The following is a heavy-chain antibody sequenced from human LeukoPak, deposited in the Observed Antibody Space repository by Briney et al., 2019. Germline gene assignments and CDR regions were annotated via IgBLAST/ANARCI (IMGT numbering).Heavy chain of an antibody. V-gene: IGHV3-30*01. D-gene: IGHD3-16*01. CDR2: ISYDGSNK. CDR1: GFTFSSYA. CDR3: ARPGEYYYYMDV. J-gene: IGHJ6*03. Sequence: PGGSLRLSCAASGFTFSSYAMHWVRQAPGKGLEWVAVISYDGSNKYYADSVKGRFTISRGNSKNTLYLQMNSLRAEDTAVYYCARPGEYYYYMDVWGKGTTVTVSS.